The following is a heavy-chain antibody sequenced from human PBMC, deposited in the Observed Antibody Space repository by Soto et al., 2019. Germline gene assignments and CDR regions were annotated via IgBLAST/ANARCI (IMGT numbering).Heavy chain of an antibody. Sequence: SETLSLTCTVSGGSISSYYWSWIRQPPGKGLEWIGYIYYSGSTNYNPSLKSRVTISVDTSKNQFSLKLSSVTAADTAVYYCAREEYSSGYHFDYWGQGTLVTVSS. D-gene: IGHD3-22*01. J-gene: IGHJ4*02. CDR3: AREEYSSGYHFDY. CDR2: IYYSGST. CDR1: GGSISSYY. V-gene: IGHV4-59*01.